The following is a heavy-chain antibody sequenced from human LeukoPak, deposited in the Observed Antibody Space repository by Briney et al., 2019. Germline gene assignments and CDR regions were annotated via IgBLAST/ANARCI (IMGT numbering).Heavy chain of an antibody. CDR3: ARDGAPGWAHTY. J-gene: IGHJ4*02. Sequence: RGSLSLSCAASGFTVSTNYMSWVRQAPGKGPEWVSVIYNDGGTDYADSVKGRFIISRDNSKNTVYLQMNSLRVDDTAVYYCARDGAPGWAHTYWGQGTLVTVSS. CDR2: IYNDGGT. CDR1: GFTVSTNY. D-gene: IGHD1-26*01. V-gene: IGHV3-53*01.